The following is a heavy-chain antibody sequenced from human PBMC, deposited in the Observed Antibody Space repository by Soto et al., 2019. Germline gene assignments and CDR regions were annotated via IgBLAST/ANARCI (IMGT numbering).Heavy chain of an antibody. CDR3: AKIESMIVVEYYFDY. D-gene: IGHD3-22*01. Sequence: EVQLLESGGGLVQPGGSLRLSCAASGFTFSSYAMSWVRQAPGKGLEWVSAISGSGGSTYYADSVKGRFTISRDNSKNTLNLQMNSLRAEDTAVYYCAKIESMIVVEYYFDYWGQGTLVTVSS. CDR2: ISGSGGST. V-gene: IGHV3-23*01. J-gene: IGHJ4*02. CDR1: GFTFSSYA.